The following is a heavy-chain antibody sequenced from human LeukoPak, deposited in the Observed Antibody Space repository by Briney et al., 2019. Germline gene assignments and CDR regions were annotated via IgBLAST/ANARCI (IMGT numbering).Heavy chain of an antibody. J-gene: IGHJ4*02. CDR3: ARDDAVAGPGYFDY. CDR1: GFTFSSYA. V-gene: IGHV3-30-3*01. Sequence: GGSLRLSCAASGFTFSSYAMHWVRQAPGKGLEWVAVISYDGSNKYYADSVKGRFTISRDNSKNTLYLQMNSLRAEDTAVYYCARDDAVAGPGYFDYWGQGTLVTVSS. D-gene: IGHD6-19*01. CDR2: ISYDGSNK.